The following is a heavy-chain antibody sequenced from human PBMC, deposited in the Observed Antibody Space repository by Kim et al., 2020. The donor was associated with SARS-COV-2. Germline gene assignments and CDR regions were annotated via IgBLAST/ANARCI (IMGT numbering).Heavy chain of an antibody. V-gene: IGHV3-7*01. J-gene: IGHJ4*02. D-gene: IGHD2-21*01. CDR2: LNEDGSQK. CDR1: GFTFTTYW. Sequence: GGSLRLSCAASGFTFTTYWMSWVRQAPGKGLEWKGLEWVANLNEDGSQKYYLDSVKGRFTISRDNAKDSLYLQMSSLRVEDTAVYYCALGKYSRYWGQG. CDR3: ALGKYSRY.